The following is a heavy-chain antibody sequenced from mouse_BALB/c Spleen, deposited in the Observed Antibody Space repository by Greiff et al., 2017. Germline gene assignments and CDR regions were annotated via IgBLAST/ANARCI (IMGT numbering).Heavy chain of an antibody. V-gene: IGHV2-4-1*01. J-gene: IGHJ2*01. CDR1: GFSLTSYG. D-gene: IGHD4-1*01. CDR2: IWSGGST. Sequence: VQLQESGPGLVQPSQSLSITCTVSGFSLTSYGVHWVRQSPGKGLEWLGVIWSGGSTDYNAAFISRLSISKDNSKSQVFFKMNSLQADDTAIYYCARSGRLGGVDYWGQGTTLTVSS. CDR3: ARSGRLGGVDY.